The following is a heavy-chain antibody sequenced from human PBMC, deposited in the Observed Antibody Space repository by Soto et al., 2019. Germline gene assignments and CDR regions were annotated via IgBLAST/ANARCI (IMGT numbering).Heavy chain of an antibody. J-gene: IGHJ4*02. CDR3: ARYGGSSTYFFDY. CDR2: IYDYGST. Sequence: SETLSLTCAVSGGSISSGGYAWTWIRQAPGKGLEWIGYIYDYGSTYYNPSLESRATISLDKSNNQFSLKLTSVTAADTAVYFCARYGGSSTYFFDYWGPGTLVTVSS. CDR1: GGSISSGGYA. V-gene: IGHV4-30-2*01. D-gene: IGHD2-15*01.